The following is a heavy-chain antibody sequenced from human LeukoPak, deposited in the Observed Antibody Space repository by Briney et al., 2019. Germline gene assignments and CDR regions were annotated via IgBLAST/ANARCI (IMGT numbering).Heavy chain of an antibody. CDR3: ARDSGRENDEGFWFDP. Sequence: ESSVKVSCKASGYTFTTFDINWVRQASGQGLEWVGWMNPKSGNTGYAQKFQGGVSMTRDTSISTAYMELSSLTSEDTAVYYCARDSGRENDEGFWFDPWGQGTLVTVSS. CDR1: GYTFTTFD. CDR2: MNPKSGNT. V-gene: IGHV1-8*01. J-gene: IGHJ5*02. D-gene: IGHD6-19*01.